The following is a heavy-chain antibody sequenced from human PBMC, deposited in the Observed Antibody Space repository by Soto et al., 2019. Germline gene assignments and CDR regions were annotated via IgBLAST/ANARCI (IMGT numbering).Heavy chain of an antibody. CDR1: GDSIRSSY. V-gene: IGHV4-59*01. Sequence: SETLSLTCTVSGDSIRSSYWSWVRQPPGKGLEWIGYVHYSGATNSNPSLKSRVTISADTSKNQFSLKVVSVTPSDTAVYFCARDLSGGSSWYEFDSWGPGILVTVSS. J-gene: IGHJ4*02. CDR2: VHYSGAT. CDR3: ARDLSGGSSWYEFDS. D-gene: IGHD6-13*01.